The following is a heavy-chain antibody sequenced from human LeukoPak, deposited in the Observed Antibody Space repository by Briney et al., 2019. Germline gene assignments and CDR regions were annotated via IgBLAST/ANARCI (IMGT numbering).Heavy chain of an antibody. J-gene: IGHJ4*02. CDR1: GGSISSGGYY. D-gene: IGHD3-10*01. CDR3: AREPYGSGTFDY. Sequence: SETLSLTCTVSGGSISSGGYYWSWIRQHPGKGLEWIGYIYSTGSTYYNPSLKSRVTISVDTSKNQFSLKLSSVTAADTAEYYCAREPYGSGTFDYWGQGTLVTV. CDR2: IYSTGST. V-gene: IGHV4-31*03.